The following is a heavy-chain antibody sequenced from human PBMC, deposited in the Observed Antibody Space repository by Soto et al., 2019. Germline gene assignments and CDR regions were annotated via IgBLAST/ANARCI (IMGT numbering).Heavy chain of an antibody. V-gene: IGHV1-69*12. J-gene: IGHJ6*02. CDR1: GGTFSSYG. CDR2: SIPIFDTA. D-gene: IGHD2-2*01. Sequence: QVQLVQSGAEVKKPGSSVKVSCKASGGTFSSYGISWVRQAPGQGLEWMGGSIPIFDTANYAQKFQGRVTFTADEATSTAYMALSSLRSEDTAVYYCARHDCISSSCYYYYYYGLDVWGLGTTVTVSS. CDR3: ARHDCISSSCYYYYYYGLDV.